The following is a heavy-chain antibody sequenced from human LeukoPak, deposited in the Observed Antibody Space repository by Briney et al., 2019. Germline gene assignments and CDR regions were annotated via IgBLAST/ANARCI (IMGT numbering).Heavy chain of an antibody. V-gene: IGHV1-2*02. CDR1: GYTFTNYG. Sequence: ASVKVSCKASGYTFTNYGISWVRQAPGQGLEWVGWINPNSGGTNYAQKFQGRVTMTRDTSISTAYMELSRLRSDDTAVYYCARGYGDYGRYFDYWGQGTLVTVSS. CDR3: ARGYGDYGRYFDY. J-gene: IGHJ4*02. CDR2: INPNSGGT. D-gene: IGHD4-17*01.